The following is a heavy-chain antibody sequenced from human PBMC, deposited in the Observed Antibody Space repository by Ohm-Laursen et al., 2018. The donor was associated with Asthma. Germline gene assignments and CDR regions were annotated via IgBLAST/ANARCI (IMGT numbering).Heavy chain of an antibody. CDR3: ARGNLEGLQ. CDR1: GFTLGDYF. CDR2: IFPDGRHT. J-gene: IGHJ4*02. V-gene: IGHV3-74*01. Sequence: SLRLSCAASGFTLGDYFMHWVRQGPGEGLHWISHIFPDGRHTNYADSVKGRFTISRDDAKNTLYLQMNSLRVDDTAVYYCARGNLEGLQWGQGTLVTVSS. D-gene: IGHD5-24*01.